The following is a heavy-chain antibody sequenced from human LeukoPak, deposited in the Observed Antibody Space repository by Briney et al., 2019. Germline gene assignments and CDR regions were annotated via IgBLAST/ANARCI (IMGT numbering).Heavy chain of an antibody. V-gene: IGHV1-24*01. CDR1: GYTLTELS. J-gene: IGHJ6*03. CDR3: ATAILGYYMDV. D-gene: IGHD2/OR15-2a*01. Sequence: GASVKVSCXVSGYTLTELSMHWVRQARGKGLEWMGGFDPEDGETIYAQKFQGRVTMTEDTSTDTAYMELSSLRSEDTAVYYCATAILGYYMDVWGKGTTVTVSS. CDR2: FDPEDGET.